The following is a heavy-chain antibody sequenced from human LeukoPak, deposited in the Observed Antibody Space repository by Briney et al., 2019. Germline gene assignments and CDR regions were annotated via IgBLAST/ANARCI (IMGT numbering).Heavy chain of an antibody. CDR1: GFTFSNYA. CDR2: ISGSGDST. J-gene: IGHJ4*02. CDR3: ARAYLWFGAYYFDY. V-gene: IGHV3-23*01. D-gene: IGHD3-10*01. Sequence: GGSLRLSCAASGFTFSNYAMTWVRQAPGKGLEWVSAISGSGDSTDYADSVKGRFTISRDNSQNTVYLHMNSLRGEDTAVYYCARAYLWFGAYYFDYWGQGTLVTVSS.